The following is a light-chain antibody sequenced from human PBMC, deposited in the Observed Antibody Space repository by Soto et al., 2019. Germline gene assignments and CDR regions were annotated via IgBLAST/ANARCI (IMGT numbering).Light chain of an antibody. CDR1: QSVGSN. CDR3: QQYNRWVT. Sequence: EIVITQSKDTLSVSPGETATLSCRASQSVGSNLAWYQQKPGQAPRLLIYGASTRATGIPDRFSASGSGAEFTLTISSLQPEDFAVYYCQQYNRWVTFGGGTKVDIK. CDR2: GAS. J-gene: IGKJ4*01. V-gene: IGKV3D-15*01.